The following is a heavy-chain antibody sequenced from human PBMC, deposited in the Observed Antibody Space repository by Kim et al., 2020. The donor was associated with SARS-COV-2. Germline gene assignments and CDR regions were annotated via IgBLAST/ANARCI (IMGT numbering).Heavy chain of an antibody. J-gene: IGHJ4*02. V-gene: IGHV3-30*18. D-gene: IGHD6-13*01. CDR1: GFTFSSYG. CDR2: ISYDGSNK. Sequence: GGSLRLSCAASGFTFSSYGMHWVRQAPGKGLEWVAVISYDGSNKYYADSVKGRFTISRDNSKNTLYLQMNSLRAEDTAVYYCAKESFRIAGRRLAIDYWGQGTLVTVSS. CDR3: AKESFRIAGRRLAIDY.